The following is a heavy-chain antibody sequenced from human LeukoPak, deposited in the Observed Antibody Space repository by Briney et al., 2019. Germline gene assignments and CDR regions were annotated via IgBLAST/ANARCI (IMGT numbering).Heavy chain of an antibody. D-gene: IGHD6-13*01. Sequence: GGSLRLSCAASGFIFSSYGMNWVRQAPGKGLEWVSSISSSSSYIYYADSVKGRFTISRDNAKNSLYLQMNSLRAEDTAVYYCARASSSWYYFDYWGQGTLVTVSS. V-gene: IGHV3-21*01. CDR3: ARASSSWYYFDY. CDR1: GFIFSSYG. J-gene: IGHJ4*02. CDR2: ISSSSSYI.